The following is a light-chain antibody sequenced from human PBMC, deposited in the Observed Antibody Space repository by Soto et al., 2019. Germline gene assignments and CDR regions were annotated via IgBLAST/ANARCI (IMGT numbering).Light chain of an antibody. V-gene: IGLV2-23*02. Sequence: QSVLTQPASVSGSPGQSITISCTGTSSDVGSYNLVSWYQQHPGKAPKLIIYEVNKRPSGVSNRFSGSKFGSTASLTISGLQAEDGADYSCCSYAGSGTSLFGGGTKLTVL. CDR3: CSYAGSGTSL. CDR1: SSDVGSYNL. CDR2: EVN. J-gene: IGLJ2*01.